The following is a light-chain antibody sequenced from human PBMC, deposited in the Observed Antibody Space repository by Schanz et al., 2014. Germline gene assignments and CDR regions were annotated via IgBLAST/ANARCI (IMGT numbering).Light chain of an antibody. V-gene: IGLV1-40*01. Sequence: QSVLTQPPSVSGAPGQRVTISCTGSSSNIGAGYDVHWYQQLPGTAPKLLIYGNSNRPSGVPDRFSGSKSGTSASLAITGFQAEDEADYYCQSYDSSLSGWLFGAGTKLIVL. CDR3: QSYDSSLSGWL. CDR2: GNS. CDR1: SSNIGAGYD. J-gene: IGLJ3*02.